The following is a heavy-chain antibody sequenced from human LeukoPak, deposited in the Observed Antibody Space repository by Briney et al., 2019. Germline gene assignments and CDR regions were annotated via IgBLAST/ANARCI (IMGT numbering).Heavy chain of an antibody. CDR1: GVAISTYF. J-gene: IGHJ4*02. D-gene: IGHD3-16*02. CDR2: ISYTGST. Sequence: SETLSLTCTVSGVAISTYFWTWIRQPPGKGLEWIGYISYTGSTKYNPSLQSRLTISVDTSKNQFSLKLTSVTTADTAVYYCAGSRGVWGSYPYWGQGALVTVSS. V-gene: IGHV4-59*01. CDR3: AGSRGVWGSYPY.